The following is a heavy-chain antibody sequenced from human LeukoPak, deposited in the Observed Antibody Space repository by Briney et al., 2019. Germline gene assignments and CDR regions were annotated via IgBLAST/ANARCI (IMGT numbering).Heavy chain of an antibody. V-gene: IGHV3-30-3*01. J-gene: IGHJ4*02. CDR1: AFTFSYYA. CDR3: ARGPKYYYDDSAYYYGYFDY. Sequence: PGGSLRLSCAASAFTFSYYAMHWVRQVPGKGLEWVAVISYDGSNKYYADSVKGRFTISRDSSKNTLYLQMNSLRSEDTAVYYCARGPKYYYDDSAYYYGYFDYWGQGTLVTVSS. CDR2: ISYDGSNK. D-gene: IGHD3-22*01.